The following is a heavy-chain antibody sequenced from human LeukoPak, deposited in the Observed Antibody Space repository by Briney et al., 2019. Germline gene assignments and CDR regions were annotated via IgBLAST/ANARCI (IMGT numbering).Heavy chain of an antibody. Sequence: SETLSLTCTVSGGSISGSYWSWIRQPPGKGLEWIGPLYSSGSTNYDPSLKSRVTMSVDTSKNQFSLRLSSVTAADTAVYYCARSRGYFGSWGQGTLVTVSS. V-gene: IGHV4-59*08. D-gene: IGHD3-22*01. CDR3: ARSRGYFGS. CDR2: LYSSGST. J-gene: IGHJ5*01. CDR1: GGSISGSY.